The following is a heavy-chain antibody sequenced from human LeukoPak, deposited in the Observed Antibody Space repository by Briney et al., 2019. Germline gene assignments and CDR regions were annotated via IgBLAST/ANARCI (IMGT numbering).Heavy chain of an antibody. CDR1: GGSISSYY. Sequence: SETLSLTCTVSGGSISSYYWSWIRQPLGKGLEWIGHIYYSGSTNYNPSLTSRVTISVDTSKNQFSLNLRSVAAADTAVYYVATSSSGYYYVAYWGQGTLVTVSS. D-gene: IGHD3-22*01. J-gene: IGHJ4*02. CDR3: ATSSSGYYYVAY. CDR2: IYYSGST. V-gene: IGHV4-59*01.